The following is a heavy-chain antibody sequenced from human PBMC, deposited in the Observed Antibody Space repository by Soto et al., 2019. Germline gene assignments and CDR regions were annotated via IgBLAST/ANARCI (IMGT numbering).Heavy chain of an antibody. D-gene: IGHD3-22*01. Sequence: HPGGSLRLSCAASGFTVSSNYMSWVRQAPGKGLEWVSVIYSGGSTYYADSVKGRFTISRDNSKNTLYLQMNSLRAEDTAVYYCARGAPYYYDSSGYYFDYWGQGTLVTVSS. J-gene: IGHJ4*02. V-gene: IGHV3-66*01. CDR1: GFTVSSNY. CDR3: ARGAPYYYDSSGYYFDY. CDR2: IYSGGST.